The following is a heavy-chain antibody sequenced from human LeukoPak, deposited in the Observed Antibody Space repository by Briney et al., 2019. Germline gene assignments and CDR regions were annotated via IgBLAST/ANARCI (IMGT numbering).Heavy chain of an antibody. J-gene: IGHJ4*02. V-gene: IGHV1-2*02. Sequence: RASVKVSCKASGYTFTGYYMHWVRQAPGQGLEWMEWINPNSGGTNYAQKFQGRVTMTRDTSISTAYMELSRLRSDDTAVYYCARARVSSGYYDYWGQGTLVTVSS. CDR1: GYTFTGYY. CDR2: INPNSGGT. CDR3: ARARVSSGYYDY. D-gene: IGHD3-22*01.